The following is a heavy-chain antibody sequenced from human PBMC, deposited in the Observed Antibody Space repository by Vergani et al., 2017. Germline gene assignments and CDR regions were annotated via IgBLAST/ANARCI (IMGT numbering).Heavy chain of an antibody. Sequence: QVTLKESGPVLVKPTETLPLTCTVSGFSLSNARMGVSWIRQPPGKALEWLAHIFSNDEKSYSTSLKSRLTISKDTSKSQVVLTMTNMDPVDTATYYCARGSLNYIRVAAINFDYWGQGTLVTGSS. CDR1: GFSLSNARMG. CDR3: ARGSLNYIRVAAINFDY. CDR2: IFSNDEK. V-gene: IGHV2-26*01. J-gene: IGHJ4*02. D-gene: IGHD2-15*01.